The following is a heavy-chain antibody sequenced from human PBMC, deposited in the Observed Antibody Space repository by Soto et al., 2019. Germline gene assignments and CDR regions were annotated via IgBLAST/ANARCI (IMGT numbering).Heavy chain of an antibody. Sequence: SVKVSCKASGGTFSSYAISWVRQAPGQGLEWMGGIIPIFGTANYAQKFQGRVTITADESTSTAYMELSSLRSEDTAVYYCARKGGATPDYYYYYGMDVWGEGTTVTVS. CDR2: IIPIFGTA. CDR3: ARKGGATPDYYYYYGMDV. CDR1: GGTFSSYA. V-gene: IGHV1-69*13. D-gene: IGHD3-16*01. J-gene: IGHJ6*01.